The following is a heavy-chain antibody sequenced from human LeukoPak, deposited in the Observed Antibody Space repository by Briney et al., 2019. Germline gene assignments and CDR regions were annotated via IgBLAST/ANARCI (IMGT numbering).Heavy chain of an antibody. CDR3: AKADPAGYFDY. Sequence: GGSLRLSCAAAVVTFSSYCVHWVRQAPGKGLEWVAVISYDGSNKYYADSVKGRFTISRDNSKNTLYLQMSSLRAEDTAVYYCAKADPAGYFDYWGQGTLVTVSS. CDR1: VVTFSSYC. D-gene: IGHD2-2*01. J-gene: IGHJ4*02. V-gene: IGHV3-30*18. CDR2: ISYDGSNK.